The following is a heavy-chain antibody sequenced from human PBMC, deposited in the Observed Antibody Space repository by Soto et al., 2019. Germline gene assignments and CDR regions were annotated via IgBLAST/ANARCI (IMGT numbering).Heavy chain of an antibody. V-gene: IGHV4-30-4*01. CDR1: GASISSGDYF. D-gene: IGHD5-12*01. CDR2: IYDSGSS. J-gene: IGHJ4*02. Sequence: SETLSLTCTVSGASISSGDYFWSWIRQSPGKGLEWIGYIYDSGSSYYNPSLKSRVTMSVDTSKNQFSLKLRSVTAADTAVYYCDIEKGYISGHKNVDYWGQGTLVTVSS. CDR3: DIEKGYISGHKNVDY.